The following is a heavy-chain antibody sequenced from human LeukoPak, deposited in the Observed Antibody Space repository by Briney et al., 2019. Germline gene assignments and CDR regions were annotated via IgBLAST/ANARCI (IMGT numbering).Heavy chain of an antibody. D-gene: IGHD1-26*01. V-gene: IGHV3-53*01. CDR3: ARDPIVGARHFDY. CDR2: IYSGGST. CDR1: GFTVSSKY. J-gene: IGHJ4*02. Sequence: GSLRLSCAASGFTVSSKYMSWVRQAPGKGLECVSVIYSGGSTYYADSVKGRFTISRDNSKNTLYLQMNSLRAEDTAVYYCARDPIVGARHFDYWGQGTLVTVSS.